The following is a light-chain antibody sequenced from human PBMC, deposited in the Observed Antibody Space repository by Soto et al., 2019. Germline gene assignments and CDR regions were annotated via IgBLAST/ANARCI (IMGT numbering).Light chain of an antibody. CDR2: AAS. CDR1: QGIRND. V-gene: IGKV1-6*01. CDR3: QQTSDTLSIT. Sequence: AIQMTQSASSLSASVGYRVTITCRASQGIRNDLGWYQQKPSKAPKLLIYAASSLQSGVPSRFSGSGSATDFTPTISSLQPEDLATYYCQQTSDTLSITFGGGTKVDIK. J-gene: IGKJ4*01.